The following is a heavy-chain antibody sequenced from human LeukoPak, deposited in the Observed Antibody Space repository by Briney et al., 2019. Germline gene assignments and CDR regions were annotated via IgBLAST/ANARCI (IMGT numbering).Heavy chain of an antibody. CDR1: GFIFRNYA. CDR2: ISTSSTGT. Sequence: GGSLRLSCAASGFIFRNYAMNWVRQASGKGVEWVSTISTSSTGTHYADSVKGRFTISRDDSLNMLYLQMNSLRAEDTAVYYCAKDLDSTGIYSDWFDPWGQGTLVTVSS. D-gene: IGHD3-10*01. J-gene: IGHJ5*02. CDR3: AKDLDSTGIYSDWFDP. V-gene: IGHV3-23*01.